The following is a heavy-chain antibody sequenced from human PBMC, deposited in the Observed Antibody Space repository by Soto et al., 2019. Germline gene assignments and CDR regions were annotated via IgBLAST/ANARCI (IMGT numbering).Heavy chain of an antibody. CDR3: ARASSGWGRSSFTFDY. J-gene: IGHJ4*02. D-gene: IGHD6-6*01. V-gene: IGHV3-30-3*01. CDR2: ISYDGSNK. Sequence: GGSLRLSCAASGFTFSSYAMHWVRQAPGKGLEWVAVISYDGSNKYYADSVKGRFTISRDNSKNTLYLQMNSLRVEDTAVYYCARASSGWGRSSFTFDYWGQGTLVTVSS. CDR1: GFTFSSYA.